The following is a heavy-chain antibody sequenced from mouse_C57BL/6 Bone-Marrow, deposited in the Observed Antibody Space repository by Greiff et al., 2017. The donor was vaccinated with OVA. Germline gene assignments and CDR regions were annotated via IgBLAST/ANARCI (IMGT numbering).Heavy chain of an antibody. Sequence: VKLMESGAELARPGASVKLSCTASGYTFTSSGISWVKQRTGQGLEWIGEIYPRSGNTYYNEKFKGKATLTADKSSSTAYMELRSLTSEDSAVYFCARLRGYFDVWGTGTTVTVSA. CDR2: IYPRSGNT. CDR3: ARLRGYFDV. J-gene: IGHJ1*03. V-gene: IGHV1-81*01. CDR1: GYTFTSSG.